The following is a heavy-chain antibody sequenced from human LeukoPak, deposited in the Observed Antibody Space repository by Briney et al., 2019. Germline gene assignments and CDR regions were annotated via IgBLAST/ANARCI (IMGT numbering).Heavy chain of an antibody. J-gene: IGHJ5*02. Sequence: PSGTLSLTCAVSGGSISSSNWWSWVRQPPGKGLEWIGEIYHSGSTNYNPSLKSRVTISVDKSKNQFSLKLSSVTAADTAVYYCARDYSFYDSSGYHWFDPWGQGTLVTVSS. CDR3: ARDYSFYDSSGYHWFDP. CDR1: GGSISSSNW. CDR2: IYHSGST. V-gene: IGHV4-4*02. D-gene: IGHD3-22*01.